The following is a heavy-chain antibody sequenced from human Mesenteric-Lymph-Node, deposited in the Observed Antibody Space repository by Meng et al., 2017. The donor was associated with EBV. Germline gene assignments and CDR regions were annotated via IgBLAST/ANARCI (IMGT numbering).Heavy chain of an antibody. D-gene: IGHD1-1*01. CDR1: GASICSFNYY. J-gene: IGHJ4*02. CDR3: ARHSQTVHIDS. Sequence: QLQLQESGPXLVKPXXXPSLTCTVSGASICSFNYYWGWIRQAPGKGLEWIGSFYYTGSTYYNPSLRSRVTISKDTSKNQFSLKLSSVTAPDTAVYYCARHSQTVHIDSWGQGTPVSVSS. CDR2: FYYTGST. V-gene: IGHV4-39*01.